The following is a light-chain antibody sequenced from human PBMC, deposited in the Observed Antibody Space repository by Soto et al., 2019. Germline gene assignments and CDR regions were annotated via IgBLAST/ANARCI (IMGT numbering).Light chain of an antibody. J-gene: IGKJ2*01. CDR2: WAS. CDR1: QSVLYSSTNKNY. CDR3: QQYYSSPRT. V-gene: IGKV4-1*01. Sequence: DIVMTQSPDSLAVSLGERATINCKSSQSVLYSSTNKNYLAWYQQKAGQPPKLLIYWASTRESGVPDRISGSGSGTDFTHTISSLQAEDVAVYYCQQYYSSPRTFGQGTKLEIK.